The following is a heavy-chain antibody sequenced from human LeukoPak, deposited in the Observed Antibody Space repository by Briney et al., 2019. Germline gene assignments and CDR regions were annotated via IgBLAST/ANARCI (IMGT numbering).Heavy chain of an antibody. CDR2: MYAGDGGA. Sequence: GGSLRPLLCSLWIHRHLHLHELVRQTPGKGLEWVSVMYAGDGGAYYADSVKGRFTISRDHSQNMVHLQMNSLRIEDTAVYFCASGKGVYDFGWLDPWGQGTPVSVSS. J-gene: IGHJ5*02. V-gene: IGHV3-66*02. CDR3: ASGKGVYDFGWLDP. D-gene: IGHD3-3*01. CDR1: IHRHLHL.